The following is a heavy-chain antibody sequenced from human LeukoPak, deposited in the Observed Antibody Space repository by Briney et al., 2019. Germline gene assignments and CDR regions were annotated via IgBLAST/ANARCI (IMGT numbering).Heavy chain of an antibody. CDR3: ARSQGYCSSTSCYYYYYYMDV. Sequence: PSQTLSLTCTVSGGSISSGDYYWSWIRQPPGKGLEWIGYIYYSGSTYYNPSLKSRVTISVDTSKNQFSLKLSSVTAADTAVYYCARSQGYCSSTSCYYYYYYMDVWGKGTTVTVSS. CDR1: GGSISSGDYY. J-gene: IGHJ6*03. D-gene: IGHD2-2*01. CDR2: IYYSGST. V-gene: IGHV4-30-4*08.